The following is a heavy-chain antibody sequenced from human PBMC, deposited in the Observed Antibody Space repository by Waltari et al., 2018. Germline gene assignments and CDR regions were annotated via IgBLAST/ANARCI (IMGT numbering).Heavy chain of an antibody. CDR1: RGSISIHH. V-gene: IGHV4-59*11. CDR3: ARVTAVEYYFDY. J-gene: IGHJ4*02. D-gene: IGHD6-19*01. Sequence: VQLQDSAPGLVRPSETLSLTLTVPRGSISIHHCTWSRQPPGRGREWIGYIYDSGSTNYNPSLKSRVTITVDASKNQYTLKLRSVTAADTAVYYWARVTAVEYYFDYWGQGTLVTVSS. CDR2: IYDSGST.